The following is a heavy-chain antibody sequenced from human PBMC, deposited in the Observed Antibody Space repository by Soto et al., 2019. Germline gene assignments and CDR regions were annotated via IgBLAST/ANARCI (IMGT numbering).Heavy chain of an antibody. V-gene: IGHV4-31*03. Sequence: QVQLQESGPGLVKPSQTLSLTCTVSGDSLNIGGYYWTWIRQRPGKGLEWLGYIYYTGKTYYNPSLKSRLGMSVDTSKNQFSLKLSSVTVADTAVYYCARDGHSNWNYLDPGGKGTLVTVSS. CDR1: GDSLNIGGYY. CDR3: ARDGHSNWNYLDP. CDR2: IYYTGKT. J-gene: IGHJ5*02. D-gene: IGHD1-7*01.